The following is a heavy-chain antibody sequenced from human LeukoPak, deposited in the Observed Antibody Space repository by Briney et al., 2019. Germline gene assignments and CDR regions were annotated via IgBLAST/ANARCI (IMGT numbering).Heavy chain of an antibody. D-gene: IGHD3-16*01. CDR2: ISAYNGNT. Sequence: ASVKVSCKASGGTFSSYAISWVRQAPGQGLEWMGWISAYNGNTNYAQKLQGRVTMTTDTSTSTAYMELRSLRSDDTAVYYCARTSHGGGFDYWGQGTLVTVSS. J-gene: IGHJ4*02. CDR1: GGTFSSYA. V-gene: IGHV1-18*01. CDR3: ARTSHGGGFDY.